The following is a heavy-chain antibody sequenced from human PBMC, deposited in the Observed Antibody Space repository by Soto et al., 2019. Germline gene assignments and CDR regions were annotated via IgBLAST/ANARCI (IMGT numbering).Heavy chain of an antibody. J-gene: IGHJ4*02. D-gene: IGHD1-1*01. CDR2: IYPSVSS. CDR1: GFAISRGYY. CDR3: AREKVGTTFFDN. V-gene: IGHV4-38-2*02. Sequence: PSETLSLTCSVSGFAISRGYYWSWFLQPPGKGLEWIGSIYPSVSSYHNPSLATRLRLSIDTSKNQFTLNLTSVTAADTALYFCAREKVGTTFFDNWGQGIQVTVSS.